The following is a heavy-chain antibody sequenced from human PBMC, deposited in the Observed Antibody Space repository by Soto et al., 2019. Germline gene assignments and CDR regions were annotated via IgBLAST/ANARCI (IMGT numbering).Heavy chain of an antibody. Sequence: SETLSLTCTVSGGSISYYHWSWIRQPAGKGLEWIGRIYSSGSTNYNPSLKSRVTMSVDTSKNQFSLKLDSVTAADTAVYYCARARFGEVLLFDYWGQGTLVTVSS. CDR2: IYSSGST. V-gene: IGHV4-4*07. CDR3: ARARFGEVLLFDY. D-gene: IGHD3-10*01. CDR1: GGSISYYH. J-gene: IGHJ4*02.